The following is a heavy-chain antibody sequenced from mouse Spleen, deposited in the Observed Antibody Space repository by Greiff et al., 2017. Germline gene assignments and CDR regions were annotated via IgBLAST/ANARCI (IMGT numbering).Heavy chain of an antibody. CDR2: IYPSDSDT. Sequence: QVQLQQSGAELVRPGSSVKLSCKASGYTFTSYWMDWVKQRPGQGLEWIGNIYPSDSDTYYNQKFKDKATLTIDKYSSTVYMQLSSLESEDTGVYYCARGARYYFDYWGQGTTLTVSS. CDR3: ARGARYYFDY. J-gene: IGHJ2*01. V-gene: IGHV1-61*01. CDR1: GYTFTSYW.